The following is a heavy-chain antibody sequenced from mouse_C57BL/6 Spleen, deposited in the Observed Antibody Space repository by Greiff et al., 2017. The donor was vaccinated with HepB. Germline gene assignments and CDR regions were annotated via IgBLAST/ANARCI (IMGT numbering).Heavy chain of an antibody. J-gene: IGHJ2*01. Sequence: LVESGPELVKPGASVKISCKASGYAFSSSWMNWVKQRPGKGLEWIGRIYPGDGDTNYNGKFKGKATLTADKSSSTAYMQLSSLTSEDSAVYFCARVGSNNYFDYWGQGTTLTVSS. CDR1: GYAFSSSW. V-gene: IGHV1-82*01. CDR3: ARVGSNNYFDY. D-gene: IGHD2-5*01. CDR2: IYPGDGDT.